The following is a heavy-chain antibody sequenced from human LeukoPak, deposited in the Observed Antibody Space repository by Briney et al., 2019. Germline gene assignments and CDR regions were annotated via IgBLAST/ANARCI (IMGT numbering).Heavy chain of an antibody. CDR1: GYTFTGQY. J-gene: IGHJ4*02. CDR3: ASRSASGNWFLHY. V-gene: IGHV1-2*02. Sequence: ASVKVSCKASGYTFTGQYRHWVRQAPGQGLEWMGWINPHSGDTHYAQKFQGRVTMTTDTSISTVHMELSSLTSDDMAVYYCASRSASGNWFLHYWGQGTLVTVSS. CDR2: INPHSGDT. D-gene: IGHD3-10*01.